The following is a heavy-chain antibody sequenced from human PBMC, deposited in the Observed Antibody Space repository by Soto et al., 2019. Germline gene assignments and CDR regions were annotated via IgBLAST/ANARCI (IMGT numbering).Heavy chain of an antibody. CDR3: ARGGEYDSSGFYVD. D-gene: IGHD3-22*01. J-gene: IGHJ4*02. V-gene: IGHV1-69*01. Sequence: QVQLVQSGAEVKKPGSSVKVSCKASGGTFSNYGISWVRQAPGQGLEWMGGIIRIFGTTNYAQKFQGRVTITVDQSTSTANMELSSLRSEDTAVYYCARGGEYDSSGFYVDWGQGTLVTVSS. CDR2: IIRIFGTT. CDR1: GGTFSNYG.